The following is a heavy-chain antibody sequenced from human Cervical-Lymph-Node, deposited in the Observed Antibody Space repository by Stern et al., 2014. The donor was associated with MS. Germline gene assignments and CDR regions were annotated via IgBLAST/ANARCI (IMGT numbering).Heavy chain of an antibody. D-gene: IGHD6-13*01. Sequence: EDQLVESGGGLVQPGGSLRLSCAASGFTFSSYDMHWVRQATGKGLEWVSAIGTAGDTYYPGSVKGRFTISRENAKNSLYLQMNSLRAGDTAVYYCARAAATGHGMDVWGQGTTVTVSS. V-gene: IGHV3-13*01. CDR1: GFTFSSYD. CDR3: ARAAATGHGMDV. CDR2: IGTAGDT. J-gene: IGHJ6*02.